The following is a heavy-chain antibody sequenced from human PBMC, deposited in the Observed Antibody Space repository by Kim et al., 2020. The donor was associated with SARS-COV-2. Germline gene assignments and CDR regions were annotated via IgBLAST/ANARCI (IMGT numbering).Heavy chain of an antibody. V-gene: IGHV1-24*01. J-gene: IGHJ4*02. CDR1: GYTLTELS. CDR3: ATLDSSGYYKEYYFDY. CDR2: FDPEDGET. D-gene: IGHD3-22*01. Sequence: ASVKVSCKVSGYTLTELSMHWVRQAPGKGLEWMGGFDPEDGETIYAQKFQGRVTMTEDTSTDTAYMELCSLRSEDTAVYYCATLDSSGYYKEYYFDYWGQGTLVTVSS.